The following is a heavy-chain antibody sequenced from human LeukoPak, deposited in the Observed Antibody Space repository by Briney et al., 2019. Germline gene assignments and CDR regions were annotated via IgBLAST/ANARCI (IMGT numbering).Heavy chain of an antibody. CDR3: AREGYYGSGSYYKPFDP. J-gene: IGHJ5*02. CDR1: GGSISSGDYY. V-gene: IGHV4-30-4*01. D-gene: IGHD3-10*01. CDR2: IYYSGST. Sequence: SETLSLTCTVSGGSISSGDYYWSWIRQPPGKGLEWIGYIYYSGSTYYNPSLKSRVTISVGTSKNQFSLKLSSVTAADTAVYYCAREGYYGSGSYYKPFDPWGQGTLVTVSS.